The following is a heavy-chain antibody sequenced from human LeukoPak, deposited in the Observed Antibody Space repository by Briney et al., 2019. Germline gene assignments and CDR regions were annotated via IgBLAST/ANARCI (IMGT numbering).Heavy chain of an antibody. CDR3: ARAGKEYQLLWLYYYYMDV. V-gene: IGHV3-7*03. CDR2: IKQDGSEK. J-gene: IGHJ6*03. D-gene: IGHD2-2*01. CDR1: GFTFSSYW. Sequence: GGSLRLSCAASGFTFSSYWMSWVRQAPGKGLEWVANIKQDGSEKYYVDSVKGRFTISRDNAKNSLYLQMNSLRAEDTAVYYCARAGKEYQLLWLYYYYMDVWGKGTTVTISS.